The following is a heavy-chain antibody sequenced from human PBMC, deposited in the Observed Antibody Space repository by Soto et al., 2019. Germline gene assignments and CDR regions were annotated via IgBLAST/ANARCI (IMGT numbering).Heavy chain of an antibody. Sequence: VKVSCKVSGYTLTELSMHWVRQAPGKGLEWMGGFDPEDGETIYAQKFQGRVTMTEDTSTDTAYMELSSLRSEDTAVYYCAILPRSYGDYVFWFDPWGQGTLVTVSS. V-gene: IGHV1-24*01. CDR2: FDPEDGET. CDR1: GYTLTELS. CDR3: AILPRSYGDYVFWFDP. J-gene: IGHJ5*02. D-gene: IGHD4-17*01.